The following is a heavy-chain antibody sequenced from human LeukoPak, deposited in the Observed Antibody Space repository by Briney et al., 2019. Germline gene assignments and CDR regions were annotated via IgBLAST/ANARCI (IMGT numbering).Heavy chain of an antibody. V-gene: IGHV3-48*01. D-gene: IGHD6-19*01. CDR2: ISSSSSTI. CDR1: GFTFSSYS. Sequence: PGGSLRLSCAASGFTFSSYSMNWVRQAPGKGLEWVSYISSSSSTIYYADSVKGRFTISRDNAKNSLYLQMNSLRAEDTAVYYCARVFSSGWFPFDYWGQGTLVTVSS. CDR3: ARVFSSGWFPFDY. J-gene: IGHJ4*02.